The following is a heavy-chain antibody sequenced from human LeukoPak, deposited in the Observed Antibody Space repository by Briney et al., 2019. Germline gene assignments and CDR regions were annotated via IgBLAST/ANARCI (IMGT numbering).Heavy chain of an antibody. CDR2: IHQDGNEK. CDR3: ARGDKFSGDY. CDR1: GFTFSTYW. J-gene: IGHJ4*02. Sequence: PGGPLRLSCAASGFTFSTYWMSWVRQAPGKGLEGVANIHQDGNEKYYVDSVKGRFTISRDNAKNSLYLQMNSLRAEDTAVYYCARGDKFSGDYWGQGTLVTVSS. V-gene: IGHV3-7*04. D-gene: IGHD2-15*01.